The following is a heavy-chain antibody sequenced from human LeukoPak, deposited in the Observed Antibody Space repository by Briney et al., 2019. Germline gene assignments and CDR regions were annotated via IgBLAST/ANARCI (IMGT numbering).Heavy chain of an antibody. CDR3: AREYIAVAVLYYYYYMDV. V-gene: IGHV1-2*02. CDR1: GYTFTGYY. CDR2: INPNSGGT. Sequence: GASVKVSCKASGYTFTGYYMHWVRQAPGQGLEWMGWINPNSGGTNYAQKFQGRVTMTRDTSISTAYMELSRLRSDDTAVYYCAREYIAVAVLYYYYYMDVWGKGTTVTVSS. J-gene: IGHJ6*03. D-gene: IGHD6-19*01.